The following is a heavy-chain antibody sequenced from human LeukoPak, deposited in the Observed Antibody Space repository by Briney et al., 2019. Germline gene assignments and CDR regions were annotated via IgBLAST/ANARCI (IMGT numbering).Heavy chain of an antibody. CDR1: GGTFSSYA. CDR2: INPGGGSP. J-gene: IGHJ3*01. V-gene: IGHV1-46*01. D-gene: IGHD3-10*01. Sequence: ASVKVSCKASGGTFSSYAISWVRQAPGQGFEWMGLINPGGGSPRYAQKFQGRVTMTSDTSTSTVYMELSSLTSEDTAVYYCARSGSGMWGQGTMVIVSS. CDR3: ARSGSGM.